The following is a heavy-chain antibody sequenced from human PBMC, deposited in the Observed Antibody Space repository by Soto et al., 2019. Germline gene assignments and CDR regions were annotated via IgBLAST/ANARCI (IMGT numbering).Heavy chain of an antibody. CDR1: GFTFSSYA. CDR2: ISGSGGST. J-gene: IGHJ4*02. D-gene: IGHD6-19*01. V-gene: IGHV3-23*01. CDR3: AKAAIGEVAGTLYFDY. Sequence: GGSLRLSCAAFGFTFSSYAMSWVRQAPGKGLEWVSAISGSGGSTYYADSVKGRFTISRDNSKNTLYLQMNSLGAEDTAVYYCAKAAIGEVAGTLYFDYWGQGTLVTVSS.